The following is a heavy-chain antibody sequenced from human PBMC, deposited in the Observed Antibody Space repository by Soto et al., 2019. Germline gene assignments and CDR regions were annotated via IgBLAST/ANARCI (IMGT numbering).Heavy chain of an antibody. Sequence: GASVKVSCKASGYTFTSYDINWVRQATGQGLEWMGWMNPNSGNTGYAQKFQGRVTMTRNTSISTAYMELSSLRSDDTAVYYCARDPGSQVLLWFGELWNLHRWDYGMDVWGQGTTVTVSS. CDR1: GYTFTSYD. J-gene: IGHJ6*02. CDR2: MNPNSGNT. V-gene: IGHV1-8*01. CDR3: ARDPGSQVLLWFGELWNLHRWDYGMDV. D-gene: IGHD3-10*01.